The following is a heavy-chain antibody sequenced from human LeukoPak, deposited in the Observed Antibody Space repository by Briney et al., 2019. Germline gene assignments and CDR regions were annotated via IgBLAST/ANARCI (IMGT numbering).Heavy chain of an antibody. CDR3: ARVGYYYDSSGSPFDY. CDR2: IYSGGST. CDR1: GFTVSSNY. Sequence: GGSLRLSCAASGFTVSSNYMSWVRQAPGKGLEWVSVIYSGGSTYYADSVKGRFTISRDNSKNTLYLQMNSLRAEDTAVYYCARVGYYYDSSGSPFDYWGQGTLVTVSS. D-gene: IGHD3-22*01. V-gene: IGHV3-66*01. J-gene: IGHJ4*02.